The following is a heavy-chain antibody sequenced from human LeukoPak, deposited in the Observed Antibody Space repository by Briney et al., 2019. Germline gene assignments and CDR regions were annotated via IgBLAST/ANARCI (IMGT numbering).Heavy chain of an antibody. CDR2: ISAYNGNT. D-gene: IGHD5-24*01. V-gene: IGHV1-18*01. CDR3: ARGLQETLAWLKALSAFDI. Sequence: ASVKVSCKASGDTFIRYGISWVRQAPGQGLEWMGWISAYNGNTNYAQKLQGRVTMSTDTSTSTGYMELRSLRSDDTAVYYCARGLQETLAWLKALSAFDIWGQGTMVTVSS. CDR1: GDTFIRYG. J-gene: IGHJ3*02.